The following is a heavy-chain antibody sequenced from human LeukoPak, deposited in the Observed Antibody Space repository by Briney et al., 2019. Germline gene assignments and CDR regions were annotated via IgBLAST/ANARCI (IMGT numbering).Heavy chain of an antibody. V-gene: IGHV1-69*01. Sequence: SVKVSCKASGGTFSSYAISWVRQAPGQGLEWMGGIIPIFGTANYAQKFQGRVTITADESTSTAYMELSSLRSEDTAVYYCARVRDGYNDAYDIWGQGTMVTVHS. D-gene: IGHD5-24*01. CDR3: ARVRDGYNDAYDI. CDR1: GGTFSSYA. CDR2: IIPIFGTA. J-gene: IGHJ3*02.